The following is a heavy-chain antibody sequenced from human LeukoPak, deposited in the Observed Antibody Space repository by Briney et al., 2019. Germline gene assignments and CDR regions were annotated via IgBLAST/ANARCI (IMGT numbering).Heavy chain of an antibody. CDR3: ARELTGFDY. Sequence: SQTLSLTCAISGDSVSSNSAAWNWIRQSPPRGLEWLGRTYYRSKWYNEYAISVKSPITINADTSKNQFSLQLNSVTPEDTAVYYCARELTGFDYWGQGTLVTVSS. CDR1: GDSVSSNSAA. J-gene: IGHJ4*02. CDR2: TYYRSKWYN. V-gene: IGHV6-1*01. D-gene: IGHD7-27*01.